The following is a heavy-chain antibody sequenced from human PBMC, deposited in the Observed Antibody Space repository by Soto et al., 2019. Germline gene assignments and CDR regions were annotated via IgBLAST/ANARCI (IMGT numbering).Heavy chain of an antibody. J-gene: IGHJ3*02. V-gene: IGHV2-5*01. D-gene: IGHD3-10*01. Sequence: QITLKESGPTLVKPTQTLTLTCTFSGFSLSTSGVGVGWIRQPPGKALEWLALIYWNDDKRYSPSLKSRLTITKDTSKNQVVLTMTNMDPVDTATYYCAHRAVGSSGRMNAFDIWGQGTMVTVSS. CDR3: AHRAVGSSGRMNAFDI. CDR1: GFSLSTSGVG. CDR2: IYWNDDK.